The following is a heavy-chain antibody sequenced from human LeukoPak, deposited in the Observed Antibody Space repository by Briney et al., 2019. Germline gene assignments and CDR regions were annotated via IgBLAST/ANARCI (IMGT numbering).Heavy chain of an antibody. CDR3: ARGGTYCSSTSCYFDY. CDR2: TYYSGST. CDR1: GGSISSYY. J-gene: IGHJ4*02. D-gene: IGHD2-2*01. V-gene: IGHV4-59*01. Sequence: SETLSLTCTVSGGSISSYYWSWIRQPPGKGLEWIGYTYYSGSTNYNPSLKSRVTISVDTSKNQFSLRLSSVTAADTAVYYCARGGTYCSSTSCYFDYWGQGTLVTVSS.